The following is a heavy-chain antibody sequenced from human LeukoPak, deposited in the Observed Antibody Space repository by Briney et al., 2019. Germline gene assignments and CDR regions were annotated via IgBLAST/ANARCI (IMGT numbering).Heavy chain of an antibody. CDR1: GYTFTNYG. J-gene: IGHJ1*01. Sequence: GASVKVSCEASGYTFTNYGMSGVRQAPGQGLKGMGWINPNSGGTNYAQKFQGRVTMTRDTSISTAYMEVSRLRSDDTAVYYCARDSYYDSSGYYSSEYFQHWGQGTLVTVSS. D-gene: IGHD3-22*01. CDR2: INPNSGGT. V-gene: IGHV1-2*02. CDR3: ARDSYYDSSGYYSSEYFQH.